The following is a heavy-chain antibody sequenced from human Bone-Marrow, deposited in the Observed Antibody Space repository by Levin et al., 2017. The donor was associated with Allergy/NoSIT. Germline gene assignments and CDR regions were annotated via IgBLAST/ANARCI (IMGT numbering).Heavy chain of an antibody. CDR2: ISPGNSET. J-gene: IGHJ6*02. CDR3: ARLDGYTEPSVFIYGLDV. V-gene: IGHV5-51*01. CDR1: GFAFTTYS. D-gene: IGHD5-18*01. Sequence: PGESLKISCKVFGFAFTTYSIGWVRQMPGKGLEWMGIISPGNSETLYSPSFQGQVTISVDKSTSTAYLQWISLKTSDSATYFCARLDGYTEPSVFIYGLDVWGQGTTVIVSS.